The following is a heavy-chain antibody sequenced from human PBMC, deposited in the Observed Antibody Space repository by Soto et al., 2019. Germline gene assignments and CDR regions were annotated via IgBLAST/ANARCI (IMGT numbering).Heavy chain of an antibody. CDR1: GFTFRTYA. CDR2: ISDDGNKE. J-gene: IGHJ6*02. V-gene: IGHV3-30*18. D-gene: IGHD6-19*01. CDR3: AKQIAVSDDYYYGMDV. Sequence: GSLRLSCAASGFTFRTYAIHWVRQAPGKGLEWVAVISDDGNKEYYADSVKGRFTISRDNSKNTLYLQMNSLRAEDTAVYYCAKQIAVSDDYYYGMDVWGQGTTVTVSS.